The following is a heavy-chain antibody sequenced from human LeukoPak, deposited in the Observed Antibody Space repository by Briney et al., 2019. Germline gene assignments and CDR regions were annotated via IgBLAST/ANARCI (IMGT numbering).Heavy chain of an antibody. CDR3: ASYGRPYSSSWDRDY. V-gene: IGHV1-69*04. Sequence: GSSVKVSCKASGGTFSSYAISWVRQAPGQGLEWMGRIIPILGIANYAQKFQGRVTITADKSTSTAYMELSSLRSEDTAVYYCASYGRPYSSSWDRDYWGQGTLVTVSS. CDR2: IIPILGIA. D-gene: IGHD6-13*01. CDR1: GGTFSSYA. J-gene: IGHJ4*02.